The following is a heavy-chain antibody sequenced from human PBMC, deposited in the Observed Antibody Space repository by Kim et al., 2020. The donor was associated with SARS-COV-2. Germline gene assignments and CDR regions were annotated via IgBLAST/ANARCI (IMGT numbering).Heavy chain of an antibody. D-gene: IGHD3-10*01. V-gene: IGHV3-48*03. J-gene: IGHJ4*02. CDR3: ARVMGRTCAY. CDR1: GFTFSAYE. Sequence: GGSLRLSCAASGFTFSAYEMTWVRQAPGKGLEWLSYISSSGNTIYYADSVKGRFTISRDNAKNSLYLQMNSLRAEDTAVYYCARVMGRTCAYWGQGTLVTVSS. CDR2: ISSSGNTI.